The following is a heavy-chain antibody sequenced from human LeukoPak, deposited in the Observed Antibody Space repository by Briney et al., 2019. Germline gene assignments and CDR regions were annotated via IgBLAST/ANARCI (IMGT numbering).Heavy chain of an antibody. CDR3: ARESSGVLGFDY. D-gene: IGHD3-10*01. V-gene: IGHV3-23*01. CDR1: GFTFNNYA. Sequence: GGSLRLSCAASGFTFNNYAMSWVRQAPGKGLEWVSAISGSGGSTYYADSVKGRFTISRDISKNSLFLQMNSLRAEDTAVYYCARESSGVLGFDYWGQGTLVTVSS. CDR2: ISGSGGST. J-gene: IGHJ4*02.